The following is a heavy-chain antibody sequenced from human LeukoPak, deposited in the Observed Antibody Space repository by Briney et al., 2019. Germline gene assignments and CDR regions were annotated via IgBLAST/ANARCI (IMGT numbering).Heavy chain of an antibody. D-gene: IGHD3-22*01. CDR3: ARNYHDTPGEFATHWYFDL. J-gene: IGHJ2*01. CDR2: IYYLGST. CDR1: GGSMNSYY. Sequence: PSETLSLTCTVSGGSMNSYYWSWVRQPPGKGLEWIAYIYYLGSTSYSPSLRGRGSISVDTSKNQFSLNLNSVTAADTAIYYCARNYHDTPGEFATHWYFDLWGRGTLVTVSS. V-gene: IGHV4-59*01.